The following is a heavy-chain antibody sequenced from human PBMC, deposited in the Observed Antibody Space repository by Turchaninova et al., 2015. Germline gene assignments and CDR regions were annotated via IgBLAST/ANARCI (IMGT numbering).Heavy chain of an antibody. CDR1: GYKFTSHW. Sequence: GESGAEVRKPGDCLKISCEGSGYKFTSHWIAWVRQTPGKGLEWMGIIYPGDSDTRYSPSFQGQVTMSVDKSINTTYLHWSSLKASDTAMYYCARSVGTVDYFDYWGQGTLVTGSS. J-gene: IGHJ4*02. CDR3: ARSVGTVDYFDY. D-gene: IGHD4-23*01. V-gene: IGHV5-51*01. CDR2: IYPGDSDT.